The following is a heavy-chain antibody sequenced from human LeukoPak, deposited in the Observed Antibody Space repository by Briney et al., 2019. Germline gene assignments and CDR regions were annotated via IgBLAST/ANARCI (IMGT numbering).Heavy chain of an antibody. CDR2: ISYDGSNK. CDR1: GFTFSSYA. D-gene: IGHD2-2*01. Sequence: PGRSLRLSCAASGFTFSSYAMHWVRQAPGKGLEWVAVISYDGSNKYYADSVKGRFTISRDNSKNTLYLQMNSLRAEDTAVYYCARGRGQLLLGGDAFDIWGQGTRVTVSS. CDR3: ARGRGQLLLGGDAFDI. J-gene: IGHJ3*02. V-gene: IGHV3-30-3*01.